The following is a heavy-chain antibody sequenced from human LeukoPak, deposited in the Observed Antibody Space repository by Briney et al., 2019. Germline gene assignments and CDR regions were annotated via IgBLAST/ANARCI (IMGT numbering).Heavy chain of an antibody. J-gene: IGHJ4*02. V-gene: IGHV3-7*01. Sequence: QTGGSLRLSCAASGFTASSNYMGWVRQAPGKGLEWVANIKQDGSEKYYVDSVKGRFTISRDNAKNSLYLQMNSLRAEDTAVYYCARSLPTTVTTLGLGYWGQGTLVTVSS. CDR1: GFTASSNY. CDR2: IKQDGSEK. D-gene: IGHD4-11*01. CDR3: ARSLPTTVTTLGLGY.